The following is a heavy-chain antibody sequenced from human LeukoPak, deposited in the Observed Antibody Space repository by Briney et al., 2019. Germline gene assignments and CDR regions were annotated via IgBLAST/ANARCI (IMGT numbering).Heavy chain of an antibody. J-gene: IGHJ4*02. V-gene: IGHV3-53*04. D-gene: IGHD3-22*01. CDR1: GFTVSSNY. CDR2: IYSGGST. CDR3: ARIGALNYDSSGSGDAVDY. Sequence: PGGSLRLSCAVSGFTVSSNYMSWVRQPPGKGLEWVSVIYSGGSTYYADSVKGRFTISRHDSRDTLYLQMNSLRVEDTAVYYCARIGALNYDSSGSGDAVDYWGQGTLVTVSS.